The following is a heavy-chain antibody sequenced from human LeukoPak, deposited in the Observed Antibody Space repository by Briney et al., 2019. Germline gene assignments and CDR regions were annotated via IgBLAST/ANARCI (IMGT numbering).Heavy chain of an antibody. V-gene: IGHV3-21*01. J-gene: IGHJ4*02. CDR1: GFTFGSYS. D-gene: IGHD6-13*01. Sequence: GGSLRLSCAASGFTFGSYSINWVRQAPGKGLEWVSSISSSSSYIYYAESVKGRFTISRDNAKNSLYLQMNSLRAEDAAVYYCARDSSNWYSLYDHWGQGTLVTVSS. CDR3: ARDSSNWYSLYDH. CDR2: ISSSSSYI.